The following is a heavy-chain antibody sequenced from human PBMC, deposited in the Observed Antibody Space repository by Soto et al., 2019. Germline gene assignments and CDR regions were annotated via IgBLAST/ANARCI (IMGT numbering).Heavy chain of an antibody. CDR1: GGSVSSGSYY. CDR3: ARERYSSSWYTSDSYYYYGMDV. CDR2: IYYSGST. J-gene: IGHJ6*02. V-gene: IGHV4-61*01. D-gene: IGHD6-13*01. Sequence: SETLSLTCTVSGGSVSSGSYYWSWIRQPPGKGLEWIGYIYYSGSTNYNPSLKSRVTISVDTSKNQFSLKLSSVTAADTAVYYCARERYSSSWYTSDSYYYYGMDVWGQGTTVTVSS.